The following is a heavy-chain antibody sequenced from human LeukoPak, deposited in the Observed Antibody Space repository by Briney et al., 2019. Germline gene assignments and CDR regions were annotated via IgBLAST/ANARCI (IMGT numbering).Heavy chain of an antibody. CDR1: GFTFNSYA. V-gene: IGHV3-23*01. D-gene: IGHD3-3*02. CDR2: ISGTSGNV. Sequence: GGSLRLSCAASGFTFNSYAMSWVRQAPGKGLEWVSAISGTSGNVYYGDSVRGRFTISRDNSKITLYLQMNSLRAEDTAIYYCARDRSFYGAPWYFDLWGRGTLVTVSS. CDR3: ARDRSFYGAPWYFDL. J-gene: IGHJ2*01.